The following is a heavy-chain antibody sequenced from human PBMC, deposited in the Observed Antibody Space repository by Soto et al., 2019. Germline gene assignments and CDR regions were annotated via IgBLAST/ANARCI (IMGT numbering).Heavy chain of an antibody. CDR2: ISSGSTNI. V-gene: IGHV3-11*01. J-gene: IGHJ4*02. CDR1: GFTFSDFY. CDR3: ARDRNAAGSDY. Sequence: QVQLVESGGGLVKPGGSLRLSCAASGFTFSDFYMSWIRQAPGKGLEWISYISSGSTNIFYADSVKGRFTVSRDNGKNSVYLQMDSLRAEDTAVSYCARDRNAAGSDYWGQGTLVTVSS. D-gene: IGHD1-1*01.